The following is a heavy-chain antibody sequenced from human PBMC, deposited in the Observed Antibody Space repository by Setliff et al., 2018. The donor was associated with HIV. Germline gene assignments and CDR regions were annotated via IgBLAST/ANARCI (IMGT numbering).Heavy chain of an antibody. Sequence: PGGSLRLSCAASGFTFSSSWMTWVRQAPGRGLEYVAGMNRDGREKLYADSVKCRFSISRDNAKNSLYLQMSSLRTEDTAVYFFARDPAFGAFDIWGQGTMVTVSS. V-gene: IGHV3-7*04. CDR3: ARDPAFGAFDI. D-gene: IGHD3-10*01. CDR2: MNRDGREK. J-gene: IGHJ3*02. CDR1: GFTFSSSW.